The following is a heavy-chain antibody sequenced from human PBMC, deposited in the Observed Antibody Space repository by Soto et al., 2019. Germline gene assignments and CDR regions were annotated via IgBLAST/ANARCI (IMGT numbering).Heavy chain of an antibody. J-gene: IGHJ4*02. CDR3: ASVGNSGDFDY. V-gene: IGHV3-33*01. D-gene: IGHD2-15*01. Sequence: GGSLRLSCAASGFTFSSYGMHWVRQAPGKGLEWVAVIWYDGSNKYYADSVKGRFTISRDNSKNTLYLQMNSLRAEDTAVYYCASVGNSGDFDYWGQGTLVTVSS. CDR1: GFTFSSYG. CDR2: IWYDGSNK.